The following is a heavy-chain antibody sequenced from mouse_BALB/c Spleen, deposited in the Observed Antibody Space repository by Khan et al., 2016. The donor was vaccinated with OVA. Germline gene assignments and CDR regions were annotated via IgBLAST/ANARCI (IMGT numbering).Heavy chain of an antibody. CDR3: ARDRGYVNRGFAY. CDR2: IWGDGST. V-gene: IGHV2-6-7*01. J-gene: IGHJ3*01. D-gene: IGHD3-1*01. Sequence: QVQLKESGPGLVEPSQRLSITCTVSGFSLTGYGVNWVRQPPGKGLEWLGMIWGDGSTDYNSALNSRLSTSKDNSTSQVFLIMNSLLTDDNATYYCARDRGYVNRGFAYWGQGTLVTVSA. CDR1: GFSLTGYG.